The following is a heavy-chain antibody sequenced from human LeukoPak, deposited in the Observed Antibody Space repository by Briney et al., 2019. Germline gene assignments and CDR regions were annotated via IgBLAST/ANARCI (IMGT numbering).Heavy chain of an antibody. V-gene: IGHV3-23*01. CDR3: ASRYYDFWSGYLPTGP. D-gene: IGHD3-3*01. Sequence: GGSLRLSCAASGFTFSDYAMSWVRQAPGKGLEWVSTISGSGGDTYYADSVKGRFTISRDNSKNTLYLQMNSLRAEDTALYDCASRYYDFWSGYLPTGPWGQGTLVTVSS. CDR2: ISGSGGDT. J-gene: IGHJ5*02. CDR1: GFTFSDYA.